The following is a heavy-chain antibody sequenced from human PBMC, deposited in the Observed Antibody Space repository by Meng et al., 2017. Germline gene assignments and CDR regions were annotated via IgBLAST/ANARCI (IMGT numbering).Heavy chain of an antibody. CDR1: GYTFSSND. D-gene: IGHD3-10*01. CDR2: MNPNSGNT. J-gene: IGHJ4*02. Sequence: VQLVQSGAEVNKPGASLNVSCTASGYTFSSNDINWVRQDTGQGIEWMGWMNPNSGNTGYAQKFQGRVTMIRNTSISTAYMELSSLRSEDTAVYYCARVRGSGSLGIFDYWGQGTLVTVSS. CDR3: ARVRGSGSLGIFDY. V-gene: IGHV1-8*01.